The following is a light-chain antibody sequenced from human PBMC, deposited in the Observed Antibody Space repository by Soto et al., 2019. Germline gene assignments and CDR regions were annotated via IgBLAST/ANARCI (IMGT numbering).Light chain of an antibody. J-gene: IGKJ1*01. Sequence: EIVMTQSPATLSVSPGERATLSCRASQSLSGNLAWYQQKPGQAPRLLIYRASTRATGVPARFSASGSGTDFTLTISRLEPEDFAVYYCQQYGSSPTWTFGQGTKVDIK. CDR1: QSLSGN. CDR2: RAS. V-gene: IGKV3-15*01. CDR3: QQYGSSPTWT.